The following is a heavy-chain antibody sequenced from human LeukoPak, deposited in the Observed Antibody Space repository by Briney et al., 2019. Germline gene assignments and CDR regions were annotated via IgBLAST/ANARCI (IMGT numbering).Heavy chain of an antibody. V-gene: IGHV3-53*01. D-gene: IGHD5-12*01. J-gene: IGHJ4*02. CDR3: ARAGWLHQTAYYFYY. CDR2: IYSGGST. Sequence: RAGGSLRLSCAASGFVVGGNYMSWVRQPPGKGLEWVSVIYSGGSTYYADSVKGRFSTSRDSSTSTLFLEMDSLRVEDTAMYYCARAGWLHQTAYYFYYWGQGTLVTAS. CDR1: GFVVGGNY.